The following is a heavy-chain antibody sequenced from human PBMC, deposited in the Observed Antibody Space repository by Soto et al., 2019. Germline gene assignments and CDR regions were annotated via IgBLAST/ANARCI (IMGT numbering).Heavy chain of an antibody. CDR2: IYYSGST. CDR1: GGSISSYY. J-gene: IGHJ6*03. CDR3: ARLGVLTVHGSYYMYV. D-gene: IGHD2-8*01. Sequence: PSETLSLTCTVSGGSISSYYWSWIRQPPGKGLEWIGYIYYSGSTNYNPSLKSRVTISVDTSKNQFSLKLSSVTAADTAVYYCARLGVLTVHGSYYMYVWGKGTTVTVSS. V-gene: IGHV4-59*08.